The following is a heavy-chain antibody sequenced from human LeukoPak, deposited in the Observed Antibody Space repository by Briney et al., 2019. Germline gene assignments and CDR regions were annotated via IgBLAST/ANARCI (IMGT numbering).Heavy chain of an antibody. J-gene: IGHJ6*03. CDR1: GFTFSSFD. D-gene: IGHD1-1*01. CDR3: ARGPPRGKYYYMDV. Sequence: GGSLRLSCAASGFTFSSFDMHWVRQPPGQGLEWVSTIGTASDTYYPGSVEGRYTLSRDNAKNSLYLQMNSLTAGDTAVYYCARGPPRGKYYYMDVWGKGTTVTVSS. CDR2: IGTASDT. V-gene: IGHV3-13*01.